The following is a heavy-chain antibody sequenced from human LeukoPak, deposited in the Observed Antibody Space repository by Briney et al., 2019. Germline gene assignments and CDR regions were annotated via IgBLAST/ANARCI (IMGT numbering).Heavy chain of an antibody. CDR1: GFTFSSYA. CDR2: ISYDGSNK. V-gene: IGHV3-30*01. CDR3: ARDRAWSITGTGYYFDY. J-gene: IGHJ4*02. D-gene: IGHD1-20*01. Sequence: GGSLRLSCAASGFTFSSYAMHWVCQAPGKGLEWVAVISYDGSNKYYADSVKGRFTISRDNSKNTLYLQMNSLRAEDTAVYYCARDRAWSITGTGYYFDYWGQGTLVTVSS.